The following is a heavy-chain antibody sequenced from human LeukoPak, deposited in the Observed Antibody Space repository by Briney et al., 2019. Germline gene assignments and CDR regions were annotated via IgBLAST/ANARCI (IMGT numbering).Heavy chain of an antibody. D-gene: IGHD6-6*01. J-gene: IGHJ4*02. CDR3: AKTSREYSSSSDCIFDY. CDR2: ISSSSTYI. Sequence: GGSLRLSCAASGFTISTYSMNWVRQAPGKGLEWVSSISSSSTYIYYADSVKGRFTISRDNAKNSLYLQMNSLRAEDTAVYYCAKTSREYSSSSDCIFDYWGQGTLVTVSS. V-gene: IGHV3-21*04. CDR1: GFTISTYS.